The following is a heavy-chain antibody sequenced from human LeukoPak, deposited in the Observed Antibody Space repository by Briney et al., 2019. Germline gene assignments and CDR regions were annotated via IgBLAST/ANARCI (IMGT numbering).Heavy chain of an antibody. V-gene: IGHV1-69*05. D-gene: IGHD3-10*01. J-gene: IGHJ3*02. Sequence: SVKVSCKASGGTFSSYAISWVRQAPGQGLEWMGGIIPIFGTANYAQKFQGRVTITTDESTSTAYMELSSLRSEDTAVHYCARDYYGSGSYAFDIWGQGTMVTVSS. CDR3: ARDYYGSGSYAFDI. CDR2: IIPIFGTA. CDR1: GGTFSSYA.